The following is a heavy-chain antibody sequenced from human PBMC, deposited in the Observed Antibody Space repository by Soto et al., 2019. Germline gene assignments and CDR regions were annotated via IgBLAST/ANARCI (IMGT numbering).Heavy chain of an antibody. Sequence: QVQLVQSGAEVKKPGASVKISCKASGYTLSTNYMHWVRQAPGQGLEWMGIINPRDGTTSYAHKFQGRVTMTRDTSTSTVYMELSSLRSEDTAVYSCVRGGGYCGDDCYGHLDYWGQGTLVTVSS. D-gene: IGHD2-21*02. CDR3: VRGGGYCGDDCYGHLDY. CDR2: INPRDGTT. CDR1: GYTLSTNY. J-gene: IGHJ4*02. V-gene: IGHV1-46*03.